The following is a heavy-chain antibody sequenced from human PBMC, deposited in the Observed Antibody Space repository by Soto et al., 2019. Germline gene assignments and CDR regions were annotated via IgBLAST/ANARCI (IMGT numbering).Heavy chain of an antibody. CDR3: AKDGRITMIVVVTPNWFEP. CDR2: ISGSGGST. CDR1: GFTFSSYA. D-gene: IGHD3-22*01. J-gene: IGHJ5*02. V-gene: IGHV3-23*01. Sequence: GGSLRLSCAASGFTFSSYAMSWVRQAPGKGLEWVSAISGSGGSTYYADSVKGRFTISRDNSKNTLYLQMNSLRAEDTAVYYCAKDGRITMIVVVTPNWFEPWGQGTLVTVSS.